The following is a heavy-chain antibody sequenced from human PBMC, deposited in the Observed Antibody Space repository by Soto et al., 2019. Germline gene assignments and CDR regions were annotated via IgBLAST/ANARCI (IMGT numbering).Heavy chain of an antibody. V-gene: IGHV4-4*02. D-gene: IGHD1-26*01. CDR1: GGFISSSNW. CDR2: VYHSGIT. CDR3: AGNSGTYSFDY. J-gene: IGHJ4*02. Sequence: QVQLQESGPGLVKPSGTLSLTCAVSGGFISSSNWWSWVRQPPGKGLEWIGEVYHSGITNYNPSLNSRVTISVDKSKNQFSLELTSVTAADTAVYYCAGNSGTYSFDYWGQGALVTVSS.